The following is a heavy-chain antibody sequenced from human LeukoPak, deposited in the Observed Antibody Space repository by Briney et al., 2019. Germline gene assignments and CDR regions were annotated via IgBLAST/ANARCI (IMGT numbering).Heavy chain of an antibody. CDR1: GYTFTSYY. D-gene: IGHD3-3*01. Sequence: ASVKVSCKASGYTFTSYYMHWVRQAPGQGLEWMGIINPSGGSTSYAQKFQGRVTMTRDTSTSTVYMELSSLRSEDTAVYYCATGYYDFWSGYYTGTWFDPWGQGTLVTASS. CDR2: INPSGGST. CDR3: ATGYYDFWSGYYTGTWFDP. V-gene: IGHV1-46*01. J-gene: IGHJ5*02.